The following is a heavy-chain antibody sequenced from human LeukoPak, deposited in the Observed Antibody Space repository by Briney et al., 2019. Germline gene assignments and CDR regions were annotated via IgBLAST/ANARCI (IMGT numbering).Heavy chain of an antibody. J-gene: IGHJ3*02. V-gene: IGHV1-2*02. Sequence: ASVKVSCKASGYTFTGYYMHWVRQAPGQGLEWMGWINPNSGGTNYAQKFQGRVTMTRDMSTSTVYLELSSLRSEGTAVYYCAREGLIWGQGTVVTVSS. CDR3: AREGLI. CDR2: INPNSGGT. CDR1: GYTFTGYY.